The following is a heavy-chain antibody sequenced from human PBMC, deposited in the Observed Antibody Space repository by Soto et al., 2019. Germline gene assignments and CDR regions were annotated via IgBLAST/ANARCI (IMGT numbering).Heavy chain of an antibody. CDR3: ARSPVAGTDFDY. D-gene: IGHD6-19*01. V-gene: IGHV1-69*02. Sequence: QVQLVQSGAEVKKPGSSVKVSCKASGGTFSSYTISWVRQAPGQGLEWMGRIIPILGIANYAQKFQGRVTITADKSTTTAYMELSSLRSEDTAVYYCARSPVAGTDFDYWGQGTLVTVSS. CDR1: GGTFSSYT. J-gene: IGHJ4*02. CDR2: IIPILGIA.